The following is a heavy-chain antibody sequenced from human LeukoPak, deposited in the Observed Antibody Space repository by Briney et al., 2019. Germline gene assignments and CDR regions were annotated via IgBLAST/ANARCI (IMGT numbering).Heavy chain of an antibody. D-gene: IGHD2-2*01. J-gene: IGHJ6*02. CDR3: ARDTSSCSSTSCYVPYYYGMDV. Sequence: ASVKVSCKASGYTFTGYYMHWVRQAPGQGLEWMGWISAYNGNTNYAQKLQGRVTMTTDTSTSTAYMELRSLRSDDTAVYYCARDTSSCSSTSCYVPYYYGMDVWGQGTTVTVSS. CDR2: ISAYNGNT. V-gene: IGHV1-18*04. CDR1: GYTFTGYY.